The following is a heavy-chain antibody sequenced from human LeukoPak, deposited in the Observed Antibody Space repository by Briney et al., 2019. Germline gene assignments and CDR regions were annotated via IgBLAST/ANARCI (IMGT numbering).Heavy chain of an antibody. D-gene: IGHD2-8*01. J-gene: IGHJ4*02. CDR3: ARGLKPYCTNGVCYTGDF. CDR1: GGSLSGFY. Sequence: SETLSLTCGVYGGSLSGFYWNWIRQPPGKGLEWIGEMNPSGRTTYNPSLKSRVSMSLDTSKNQFSLKLSSATAADTAVYYCARGLKPYCTNGVCYTGDFWGQGTLVTVSP. CDR2: MNPSGRT. V-gene: IGHV4-34*01.